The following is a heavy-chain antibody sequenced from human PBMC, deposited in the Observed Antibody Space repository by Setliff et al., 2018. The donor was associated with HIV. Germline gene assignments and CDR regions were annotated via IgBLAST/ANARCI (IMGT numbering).Heavy chain of an antibody. Sequence: SETLSLTCTVSGGSISSGSYYWTWIRQPAGKGLEWIGRIYTSGSTNYNPSLKSRVTISVDTSKNEFSLKVISVTAADTALYYCARASDYIWGNYRFPFDYWGQGTLVTVSS. V-gene: IGHV4-61*02. D-gene: IGHD3-16*02. CDR3: ARASDYIWGNYRFPFDY. J-gene: IGHJ4*02. CDR2: IYTSGST. CDR1: GGSISSGSYY.